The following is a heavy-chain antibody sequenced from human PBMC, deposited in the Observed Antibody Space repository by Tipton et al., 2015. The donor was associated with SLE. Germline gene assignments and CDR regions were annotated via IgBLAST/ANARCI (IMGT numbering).Heavy chain of an antibody. Sequence: SGAEVKKPGSSVKVSCKASGYTFTSYAMHWVRQAPGKGLEWVAVISYDGSNKYYADSVKGRFTISRDNSKNTLYLQMNSLRAEDTAVYYCALVMVRGGEDVWGQGTTVTVSS. V-gene: IGHV3-30-3*01. CDR2: ISYDGSNK. CDR1: GYTFTSYA. D-gene: IGHD3-10*01. CDR3: ALVMVRGGEDV. J-gene: IGHJ6*02.